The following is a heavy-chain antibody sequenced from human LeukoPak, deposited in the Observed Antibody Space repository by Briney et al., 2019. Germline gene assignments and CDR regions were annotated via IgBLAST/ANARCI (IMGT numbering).Heavy chain of an antibody. Sequence: SETLSLTCTVSGDSITSGDYYWSWIRQHPGKGLEWIGYIYYSGSTYYNPSLKSRVTISVDTSKNQFSLKLSSVTAADTAVYYCASIPDYYDSSGASMDVWGQGTTVTVSS. D-gene: IGHD3-22*01. V-gene: IGHV4-31*03. CDR3: ASIPDYYDSSGASMDV. J-gene: IGHJ6*02. CDR1: GDSITSGDYY. CDR2: IYYSGST.